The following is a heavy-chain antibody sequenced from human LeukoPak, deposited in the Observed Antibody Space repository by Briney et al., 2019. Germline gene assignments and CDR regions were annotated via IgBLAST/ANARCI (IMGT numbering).Heavy chain of an antibody. D-gene: IGHD1/OR15-1a*01. V-gene: IGHV4-59*01. J-gene: IGHJ4*02. CDR2: IYYSGNSGST. CDR3: ARGNNGGDY. CDR1: GGSISGYH. Sequence: RTSETLSLTCSVSGGSISGYHWSWIRQPPGKGLEWIGHIYYSGNSGSTSYNASLKSRVTISVDTSKNQFSLNLASVTAADTAVYYCARGNNGGDYWGQGTLVTVSS.